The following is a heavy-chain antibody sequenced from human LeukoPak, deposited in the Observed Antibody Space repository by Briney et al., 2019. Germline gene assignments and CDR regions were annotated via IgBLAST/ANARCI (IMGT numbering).Heavy chain of an antibody. Sequence: GGSLRLSCAASGFTFSDHYMDWVRQAPGKGREWLGRSRNKANSYTTEYAASVKGRFTISRDDSRNSLYLQMSSLTTEDTALYYSARGVVIAPQTFDYWGQGTLVTVSS. CDR2: SRNKANSYTT. V-gene: IGHV3-72*01. CDR1: GFTFSDHY. CDR3: ARGVVIAPQTFDY. D-gene: IGHD2-21*01. J-gene: IGHJ4*02.